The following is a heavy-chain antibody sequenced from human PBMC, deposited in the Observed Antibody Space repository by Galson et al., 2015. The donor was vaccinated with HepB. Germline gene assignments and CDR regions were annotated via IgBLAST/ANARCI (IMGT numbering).Heavy chain of an antibody. D-gene: IGHD6-6*01. Sequence: SVKDCCKASGYIFTSYGISWGRQAPGQGLEWMGWISAYIGNTNYAQKLQGRVTMTTDTSASTAYMELSSLRSEYAAVYYCARDVEGRLRPNWFDPWGQGTLVTVSS. CDR3: ARDVEGRLRPNWFDP. J-gene: IGHJ5*02. CDR1: GYIFTSYG. V-gene: IGHV1-18*04. CDR2: ISAYIGNT.